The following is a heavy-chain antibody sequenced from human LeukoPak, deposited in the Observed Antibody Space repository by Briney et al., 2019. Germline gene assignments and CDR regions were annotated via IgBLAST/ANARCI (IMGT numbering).Heavy chain of an antibody. CDR2: VDGGGGGT. CDR3: TMPGDSGWYNH. CDR1: GFTLSSYA. D-gene: IGHD6-19*01. V-gene: IGHV3-23*01. J-gene: IGHJ4*02. Sequence: GGSLRLSCAASGFTLSSYAMTWVRQAPGRGLEWVSSVDGGGGGTYYADSVKGRFTISRDNSKDTLYLQMNGLRAEDTAVYYCTMPGDSGWYNHWGQGTLVTVSS.